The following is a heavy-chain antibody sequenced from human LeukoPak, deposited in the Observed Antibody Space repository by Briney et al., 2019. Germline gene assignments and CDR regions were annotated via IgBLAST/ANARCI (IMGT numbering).Heavy chain of an antibody. CDR2: INHSGST. D-gene: IGHD2-2*01. Sequence: PSETLSLTCTVSGGSISSYYWSWIRQPPGKGLEWIGEINHSGSTNYNPSLKSRVTISVDTSKNQFSLKLSSVTAADTAVYYCARGRNVVVPAASYYMDVWGKGTTVTVSS. CDR1: GGSISSYY. V-gene: IGHV4-34*01. J-gene: IGHJ6*03. CDR3: ARGRNVVVPAASYYMDV.